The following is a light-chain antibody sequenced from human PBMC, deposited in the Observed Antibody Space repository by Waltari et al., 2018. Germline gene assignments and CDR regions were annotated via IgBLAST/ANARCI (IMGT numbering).Light chain of an antibody. J-gene: IGLJ3*02. CDR3: SSYTRRSYWV. Sequence: QSALTQPASVSGSPGQSITISCTGTSSDVGFYVFVSWFQQHPGKAPKVMIYKVNNRPSGVTNRCSGSKSANPASLTISGLQAEDEADYYCSSYTRRSYWVFGGGTQLTVL. CDR1: SSDVGFYVF. V-gene: IGLV2-14*01. CDR2: KVN.